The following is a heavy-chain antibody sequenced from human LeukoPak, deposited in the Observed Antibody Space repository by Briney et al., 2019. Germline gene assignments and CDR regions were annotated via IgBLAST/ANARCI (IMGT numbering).Heavy chain of an antibody. CDR1: GFTFSSYS. Sequence: PGGSLRLSCAASGFTFSSYSMNWVRQAPGKGLEWVSSISSSSSYVYYADSVKGRFTISRDNAKNSLYLQMNSLRAEDTAVYYCARDFDYYGSGSYYDYWGQGTLVTVSS. V-gene: IGHV3-21*01. D-gene: IGHD3-10*01. J-gene: IGHJ4*02. CDR3: ARDFDYYGSGSYYDY. CDR2: ISSSSSYV.